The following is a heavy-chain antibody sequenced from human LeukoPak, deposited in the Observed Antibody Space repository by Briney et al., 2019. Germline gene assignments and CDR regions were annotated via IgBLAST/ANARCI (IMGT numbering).Heavy chain of an antibody. Sequence: GESLKISCKGTGYSFTNYWIGWVRQLPGKGLEWMGIIYPGDSDTRYSPSFQGQVTISVDKSISTAYLQWSSLKASDTAMYYCARRYYYDSSGYYLAHDAFDIWGQGTMVTVSS. V-gene: IGHV5-51*01. CDR2: IYPGDSDT. D-gene: IGHD3-22*01. CDR1: GYSFTNYW. J-gene: IGHJ3*02. CDR3: ARRYYYDSSGYYLAHDAFDI.